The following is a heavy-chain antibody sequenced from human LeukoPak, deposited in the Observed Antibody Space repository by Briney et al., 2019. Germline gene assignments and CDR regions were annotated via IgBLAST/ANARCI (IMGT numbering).Heavy chain of an antibody. Sequence: PSETLSLTCTVSGGSISSGSYYWSWIRQPAGKGLEWIGRIYTSGSTNYNPSLKSRVTISVDTSKNQFSLKLSSVTAADTAVYYCARGLRFLGLGAFDIWGQGTMVTVSS. CDR3: ARGLRFLGLGAFDI. CDR2: IYTSGST. V-gene: IGHV4-61*02. D-gene: IGHD3-3*01. CDR1: GGSISSGSYY. J-gene: IGHJ3*02.